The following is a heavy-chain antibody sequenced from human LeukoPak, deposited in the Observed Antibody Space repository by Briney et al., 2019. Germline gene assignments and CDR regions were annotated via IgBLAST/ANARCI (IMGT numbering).Heavy chain of an antibody. D-gene: IGHD6-19*01. CDR2: ISPSGGST. Sequence: ASVKVSCKAFGYTFTSNYMHWVRQAPGQGLEWMGVISPSGGSTTYAQKFQGRVTLTRGMSTSTDYLELSSLRSEDTAVYYCARGGWYSGAYTALYYFDNWGQGTLVTVSS. CDR1: GYTFTSNY. J-gene: IGHJ4*02. V-gene: IGHV1-46*01. CDR3: ARGGWYSGAYTALYYFDN.